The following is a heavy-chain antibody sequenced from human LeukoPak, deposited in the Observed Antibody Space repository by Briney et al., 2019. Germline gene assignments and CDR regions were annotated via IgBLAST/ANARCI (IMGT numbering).Heavy chain of an antibody. J-gene: IGHJ4*02. CDR2: INPNSGGT. CDR3: AREPVEGYFDY. D-gene: IGHD5-24*01. CDR1: GYTFTGYY. Sequence: ASVKVSCKASGYTFTGYYMHWVRQAPGQGLEWMGWINPNSGGTNYAQKFQGRVTMTRDTSTSTAYMELRSLRSDDTAVYYCAREPVEGYFDYWGQGTLVTVSS. V-gene: IGHV1-2*02.